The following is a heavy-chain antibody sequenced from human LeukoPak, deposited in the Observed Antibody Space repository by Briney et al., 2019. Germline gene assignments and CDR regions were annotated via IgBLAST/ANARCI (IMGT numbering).Heavy chain of an antibody. CDR1: GGSFSGYY. CDR2: INHSGST. Sequence: SETLSLTCAVYGGSFSGYYWSWIRQPPGKGLEWIGEINHSGSTNYNPSLKSRVTISVDTSKNQFSLKLSSVTAADTAVYYCARISGWSKMTDYWGQGTLVTVSS. CDR3: ARISGWSKMTDY. J-gene: IGHJ4*02. V-gene: IGHV4-34*01. D-gene: IGHD6-19*01.